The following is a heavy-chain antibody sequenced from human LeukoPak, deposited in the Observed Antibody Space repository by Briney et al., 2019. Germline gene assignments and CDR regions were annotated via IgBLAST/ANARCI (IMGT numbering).Heavy chain of an antibody. J-gene: IGHJ4*02. V-gene: IGHV3-74*01. CDR1: GFTFSSYW. CDR2: INSDGSST. D-gene: IGHD3-10*01. CDR3: AKVAALLWFGELLW. Sequence: GGSLRLSCAASGFTFSSYWMHWVRQAPGKGLVWVSRINSDGSSTNYADSVKGRFTISRDNSKNTLYLQMNSLRAEDTAVYYCAKVAALLWFGELLWWGQGTLVTVSS.